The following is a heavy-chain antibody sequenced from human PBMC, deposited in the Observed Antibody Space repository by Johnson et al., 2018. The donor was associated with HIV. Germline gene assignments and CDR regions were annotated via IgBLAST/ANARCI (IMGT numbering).Heavy chain of an antibody. J-gene: IGHJ3*02. CDR3: ARDEEMATIFNAFDI. Sequence: QVQVVESGGGVVQPGRSLRLSCAASGFTFSSYAMHWVRQAPGKGLEWVAVISYDGSNKYYADSVKGRFTISRDNSKHTLYLQMNSRRAEETAVYYCARDEEMATIFNAFDIWGPGTMVTVSS. D-gene: IGHD5-24*01. CDR1: GFTFSSYA. CDR2: ISYDGSNK. V-gene: IGHV3-30-3*01.